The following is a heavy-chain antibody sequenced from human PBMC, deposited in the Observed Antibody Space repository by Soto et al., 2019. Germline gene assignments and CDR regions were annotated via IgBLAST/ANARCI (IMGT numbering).Heavy chain of an antibody. CDR3: ASTNCSSTSCFYYYYYMDV. D-gene: IGHD2-2*01. CDR1: GFTVSSNY. V-gene: IGHV3-53*04. Sequence: EVQLVESGGGLVQPGGSLRLSCAASGFTVSSNYMSWVRQAPGKGLEWVSVIYSGGSTYYADSVKGRFTISSHNSKNTLYLQMNSLRAEDTAVYYCASTNCSSTSCFYYYYYMDVWGKGTTVTVSS. J-gene: IGHJ6*03. CDR2: IYSGGST.